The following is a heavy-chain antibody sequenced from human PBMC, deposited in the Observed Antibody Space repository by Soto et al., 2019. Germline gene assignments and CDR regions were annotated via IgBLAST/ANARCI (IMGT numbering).Heavy chain of an antibody. J-gene: IGHJ4*02. CDR3: AGATRKSLFDY. CDR1: GFTFRSYS. V-gene: IGHV3-48*02. D-gene: IGHD3-10*02. Sequence: EVQLVESGGGLVRPGGSLRLSCVVSGFTFRSYSMNWVRQAPGKGLEWISYISSSSSTIYYADSVKGRFTISRDNAKNSLFLQINSLKDEDTGVYYCAGATRKSLFDYWGQGTLVTVS. CDR2: ISSSSSTI.